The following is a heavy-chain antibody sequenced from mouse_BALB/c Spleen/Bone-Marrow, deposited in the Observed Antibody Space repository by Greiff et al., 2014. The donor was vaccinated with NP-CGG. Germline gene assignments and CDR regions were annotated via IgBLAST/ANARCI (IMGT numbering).Heavy chain of an antibody. D-gene: IGHD2-4*01. J-gene: IGHJ1*01. CDR2: ISNGGST. CDR3: TRGRRDYGWYFDV. Sequence: VQLKESGGDLVKPGGSLKLSCAASGFTFSGYAMSWVRQTPEKRLEWVASISNGGSTYYPDSVKDRFTISRDNARNILYLQMTSLRSEDTAMYYCTRGRRDYGWYFDVWGAGTTVTVSS. V-gene: IGHV5-6-5*01. CDR1: GFTFSGYA.